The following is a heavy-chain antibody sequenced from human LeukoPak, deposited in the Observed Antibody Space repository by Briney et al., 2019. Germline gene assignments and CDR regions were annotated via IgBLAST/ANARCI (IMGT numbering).Heavy chain of an antibody. CDR1: GFSVSEYG. Sequence: PGMSLRLSCVGSGFSVSEYGIHWVREARGKGLEWVAVVSYDGGHKYYADSVKGRFTISRDTSSDTVSLQMNSLRVEDTAVYYCARDRINMMVLGHDSGLDFWGQGTLVTVSS. V-gene: IGHV3-30*03. J-gene: IGHJ4*02. CDR3: ARDRINMMVLGHDSGLDF. D-gene: IGHD3-22*01. CDR2: VSYDGGHK.